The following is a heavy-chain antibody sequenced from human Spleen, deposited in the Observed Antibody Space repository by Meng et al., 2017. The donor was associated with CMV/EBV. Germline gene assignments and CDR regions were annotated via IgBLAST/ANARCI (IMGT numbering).Heavy chain of an antibody. D-gene: IGHD3-10*01. CDR3: ARGGPHQSGFDF. J-gene: IGHJ4*02. CDR1: GGSISSYY. Sequence: SETLSLTCTVSGGSISSYYWSWIRQPPGKGLEWLGHINHIANTNYNPSLKSRLTMSVDTSKNQFTLNLTSVTAADTAVYYCARGGPHQSGFDFWGQGTLVTVSS. V-gene: IGHV4-34*01. CDR2: INHIANT.